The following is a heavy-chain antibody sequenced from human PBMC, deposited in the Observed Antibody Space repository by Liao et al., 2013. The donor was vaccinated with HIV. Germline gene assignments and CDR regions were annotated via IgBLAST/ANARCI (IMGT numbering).Heavy chain of an antibody. CDR1: GGSISSYY. V-gene: IGHV4-59*01. J-gene: IGHJ4*02. Sequence: QVHLQESGPGLVKPSETLSLTCSVSGGSISSYYWTWIRQPPGKGLECIGYISYSGSTNYNPSLKSRVTMSIDTSRNQFSLTLTSMTAADTAVYFCARGVDFDYWGQGILVTVSS. D-gene: IGHD3-16*01. CDR3: ARGVDFDY. CDR2: ISYSGST.